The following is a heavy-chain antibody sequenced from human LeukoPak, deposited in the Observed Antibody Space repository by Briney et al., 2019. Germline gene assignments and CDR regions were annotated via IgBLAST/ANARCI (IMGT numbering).Heavy chain of an antibody. Sequence: ASVKVSCKASGYTFASYYMHWVRQAPGQGLEWMGIINPRGASTSYAQNFQGRVTMTRDTSTSTVYMELSSLRSEDTAMYYCASHDILTGYYYFDYCGQGTLVTVSS. CDR1: GYTFASYY. CDR3: ASHDILTGYYYFDY. CDR2: INPRGAST. J-gene: IGHJ4*02. D-gene: IGHD3-9*01. V-gene: IGHV1-46*01.